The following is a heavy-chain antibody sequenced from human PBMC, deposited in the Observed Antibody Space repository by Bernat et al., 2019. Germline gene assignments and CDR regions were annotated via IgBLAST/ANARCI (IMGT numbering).Heavy chain of an antibody. J-gene: IGHJ4*02. CDR2: INIDGTTT. V-gene: IGHV3-74*01. D-gene: IGHD1/OR15-1a*01. CDR1: GFTFRDCW. CDR3: VRDPNRRLDY. Sequence: EVQLAKSGGGLVQPGGSLRLSCAASGFTFRDCWMDWVRQAPGKGPVWVSRINIDGTTTNYADSVKGRFTMSRDNAKNTVYLQMNSLRAEDTAVYYCVRDPNRRLDYWGQGTQVTVSP.